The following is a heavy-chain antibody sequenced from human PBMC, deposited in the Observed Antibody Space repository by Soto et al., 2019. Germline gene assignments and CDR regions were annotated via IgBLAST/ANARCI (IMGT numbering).Heavy chain of an antibody. CDR2: INARNGNT. Sequence: QVLLVQSGAEVTKPGASVKVSCKASGYTFTRYAMHWVRQATGQGLEWMGWINARNGNTKYSQKFQDRVTITRDTSASTAYMELSSLRSEDTAIYYCARDETFAWNDDLDFWGQGTLVTVSS. CDR3: ARDETFAWNDDLDF. CDR1: GYTFTRYA. V-gene: IGHV1-3*01. D-gene: IGHD1-1*01. J-gene: IGHJ4*02.